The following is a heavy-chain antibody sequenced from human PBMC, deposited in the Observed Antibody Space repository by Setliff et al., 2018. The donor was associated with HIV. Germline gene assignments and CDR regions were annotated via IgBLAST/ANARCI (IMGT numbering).Heavy chain of an antibody. CDR3: TTGLGGSYHGWNY. CDR2: LRTNSYGGTT. J-gene: IGHJ4*02. D-gene: IGHD1-26*01. Sequence: GGSLRLSCTTSGFSFGDYVMNWFHQAPGKGLEWVGLLRTNSYGGTTEYAASVKGRFTISRDDSKSIVYVQMNSLKTEDTAVYYCTTGLGGSYHGWNYWGQRTLVPDSS. CDR1: GFSFGDYV. V-gene: IGHV3-49*03.